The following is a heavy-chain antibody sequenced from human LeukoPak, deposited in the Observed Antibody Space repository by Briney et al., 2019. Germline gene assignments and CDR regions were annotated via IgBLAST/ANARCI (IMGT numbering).Heavy chain of an antibody. CDR3: ARDLFYDSSGYYEYYFDY. Sequence: PGRSLRLSCAASGFIFDDHGMHWVRQAPGKGLEWVSGISWSSGIIGYADSVKGRFTISRDNAKNSLDLQMNSLRAEDTAVYYCARDLFYDSSGYYEYYFDYWGQGTLVTVSS. V-gene: IGHV3-9*01. CDR1: GFIFDDHG. D-gene: IGHD3-22*01. J-gene: IGHJ4*02. CDR2: ISWSSGII.